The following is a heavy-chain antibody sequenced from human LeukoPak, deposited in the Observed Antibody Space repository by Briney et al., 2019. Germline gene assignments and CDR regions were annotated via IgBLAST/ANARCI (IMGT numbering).Heavy chain of an antibody. CDR3: ARGQLRLSN. CDR1: GGSFNGYY. J-gene: IGHJ4*02. D-gene: IGHD6-25*01. Sequence: SETLSLTCAVYGGSFNGYYWTWIRQPPGKGLEWIGEINHSGSTDYNPSLKSRVTISVDTSKDQFSLKLNSVTAADTAVYYCARGQLRLSNWGQGSLVIVSS. CDR2: INHSGST. V-gene: IGHV4-34*01.